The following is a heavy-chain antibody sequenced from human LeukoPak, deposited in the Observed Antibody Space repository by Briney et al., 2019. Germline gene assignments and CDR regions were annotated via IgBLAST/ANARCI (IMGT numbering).Heavy chain of an antibody. CDR2: ITHSGST. Sequence: PSETLSLTCAVYGESFSGYSWTWIRQPPGKGLDWIGEITHSGSTNYNPSLTSRVTISLDTSKKQSSLELNSVTAADTATYYCARTTYDRPRVVSDWSRGTLVTVSS. J-gene: IGHJ4*02. V-gene: IGHV4-34*01. CDR1: GESFSGYS. CDR3: ARTTYDRPRVVSD. D-gene: IGHD5-12*01.